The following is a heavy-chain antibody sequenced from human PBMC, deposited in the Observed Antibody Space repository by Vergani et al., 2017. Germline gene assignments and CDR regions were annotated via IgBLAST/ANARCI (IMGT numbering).Heavy chain of an antibody. CDR2: IYSGGST. CDR3: ARVGSGYDRYYYYYYMDG. J-gene: IGHJ6*03. CDR1: GFTVSSNY. D-gene: IGHD5-12*01. V-gene: IGHV3-53*02. Sequence: EVQLVETGGGLIQPGGSLRLSCAASGFTVSSNYMSWVRQAPGKGLEWVSVIYSGGSTYYADSVKGRFTIARDNSKNTLYLQMNSLRAEDTAVYYCARVGSGYDRYYYYYYMDGWGKGTTITVSS.